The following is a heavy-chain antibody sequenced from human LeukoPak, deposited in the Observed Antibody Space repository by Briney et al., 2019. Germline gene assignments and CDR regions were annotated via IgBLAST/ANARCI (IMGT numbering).Heavy chain of an antibody. D-gene: IGHD6-19*01. CDR2: TYYRSKWYN. V-gene: IGHV6-1*01. CDR1: GDSVSSNSAA. J-gene: IGHJ4*02. CDR3: ARGRSGWYYFDY. Sequence: SQTLSLTCAISGDSVSSNSAACNWIRQSPSRGLEWLGRTYYRSKWYNDYALSVKGRITINPDTSNNQFSLHLNSVTPEDTAVYYCARGRSGWYYFDYWGQGTLVTVSS.